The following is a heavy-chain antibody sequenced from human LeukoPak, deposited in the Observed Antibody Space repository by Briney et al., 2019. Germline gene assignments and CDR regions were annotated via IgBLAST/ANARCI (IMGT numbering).Heavy chain of an antibody. D-gene: IGHD3-9*01. CDR1: GGSFSGYY. CDR3: ARGSRYFDWFHSSGWFDP. V-gene: IGHV4-34*01. CDR2: INHSGRT. Sequence: SETLSLTCAVYGGSFSGYYWSWIRQPPWKGLEWIGEINHSGRTNYNPSLKSRVTISVDTSKNQFSLKLSSVTAADTAVYYCARGSRYFDWFHSSGWFDPWGQGTLVTVSS. J-gene: IGHJ5*02.